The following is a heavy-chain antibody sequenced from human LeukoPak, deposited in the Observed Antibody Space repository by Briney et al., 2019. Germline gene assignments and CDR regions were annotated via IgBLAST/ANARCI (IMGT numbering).Heavy chain of an antibody. J-gene: IGHJ4*02. CDR1: GGSISSYY. Sequence: SSETLSLTCTVSGGSISSYYWSWIRQPPGKGLEWIGYIYYSGSTNYNLSLKSRVTISVDTPKNQFSLKLSAVTAADTAVYYCARQHSSSWSYYFDYWGQGTLVTVSS. CDR2: IYYSGST. D-gene: IGHD6-13*01. CDR3: ARQHSSSWSYYFDY. V-gene: IGHV4-59*08.